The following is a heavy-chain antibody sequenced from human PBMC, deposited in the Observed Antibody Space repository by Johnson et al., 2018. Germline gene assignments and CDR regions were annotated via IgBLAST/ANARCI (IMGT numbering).Heavy chain of an antibody. J-gene: IGHJ4*02. V-gene: IGHV4-34*01. CDR1: GGSFSAYY. Sequence: QVQLQQWGAGLLKPSETLSLTCDVYGGSFSAYYWNWIRQSPGKGLEWLGEINHSGRTNYNPSPKRRVTISVDTSKNQFSLKLSFGTAGDRAVYYCTRGTGDYSSSPLTYFDYWGLGTLVTVSS. D-gene: IGHD6-13*01. CDR2: INHSGRT. CDR3: TRGTGDYSSSPLTYFDY.